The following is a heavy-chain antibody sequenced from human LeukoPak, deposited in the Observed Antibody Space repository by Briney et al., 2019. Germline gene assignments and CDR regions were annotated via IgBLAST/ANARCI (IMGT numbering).Heavy chain of an antibody. CDR1: GFTFSTNW. J-gene: IGHJ4*02. CDR2: IKQDGSEK. Sequence: GGSLRLSCAASGFTFSTNWMSWVRQAPGKGLEWVANIKQDGSEKYYVDSVKGRFTISRDNAKNSLYLQMNSLRDEDTAVYYCSRRGYCSGGGCSDFDHWGQETLVTVSS. CDR3: SRRGYCSGGGCSDFDH. D-gene: IGHD2-15*01. V-gene: IGHV3-7*02.